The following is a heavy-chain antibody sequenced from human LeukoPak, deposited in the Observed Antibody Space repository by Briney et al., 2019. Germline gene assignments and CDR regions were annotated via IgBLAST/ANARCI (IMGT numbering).Heavy chain of an antibody. CDR3: ARGSMVRGVTSQYAFDI. CDR2: IYTSGGT. D-gene: IGHD3-10*01. CDR1: GGSISSYY. J-gene: IGHJ3*02. Sequence: PSETLSLNCTVSGGSISSYYWSWIRQPAGKGLEWIGRIYTSGGTNYNPSLKSRVTMSVDTSKNQFSLKLSSVTAADTAVYYCARGSMVRGVTSQYAFDIWGQGTMVTVSS. V-gene: IGHV4-4*07.